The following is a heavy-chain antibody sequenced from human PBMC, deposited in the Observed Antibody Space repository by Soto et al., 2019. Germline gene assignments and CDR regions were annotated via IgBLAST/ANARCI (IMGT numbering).Heavy chain of an antibody. CDR2: FDPEDGET. J-gene: IGHJ5*02. CDR1: GYTLTELS. D-gene: IGHD3-3*01. Sequence: SVKVACKVSGYTLTELSMHCVRQATEKGHEWKGGFDPEDGETIYAQKFQGRVTMTEDTSTDTAYMELSSLRSEDTAVYYCATVSGSSRITIFGVVTIHPRWFDPWGHGTLVTVSS. CDR3: ATVSGSSRITIFGVVTIHPRWFDP. V-gene: IGHV1-24*01.